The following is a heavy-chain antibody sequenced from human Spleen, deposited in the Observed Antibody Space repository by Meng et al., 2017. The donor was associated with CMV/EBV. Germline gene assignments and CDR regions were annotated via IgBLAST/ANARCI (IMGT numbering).Heavy chain of an antibody. CDR3: ARGAVFWSGFGMDV. CDR2: INSDGSST. Sequence: GGSLRLSCEAPGFPFSSYSMNWVRQAPGKGLVWVSCINSDGSSTSYADSVKGRFTISRDNARNTLYLQINSLRAEDTAVYYCARGAVFWSGFGMDVWGQGTTVTVSS. D-gene: IGHD3-3*01. CDR1: GFPFSSYS. V-gene: IGHV3-74*01. J-gene: IGHJ6*02.